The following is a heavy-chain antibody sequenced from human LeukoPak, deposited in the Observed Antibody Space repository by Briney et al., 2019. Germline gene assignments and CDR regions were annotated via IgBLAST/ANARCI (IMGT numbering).Heavy chain of an antibody. V-gene: IGHV4-34*01. D-gene: IGHD6-13*01. CDR1: GGSFSGYY. Sequence: SETLSLTCAVYGGSFSGYYWSWLRQPPGKGLERIGEINHSGSTNYNPSLKSRVTISVRTSKNQFSLKLSSVTAADTAVYYCARHGTYSSSARFDYWGQGTLVTVSS. J-gene: IGHJ4*02. CDR3: ARHGTYSSSARFDY. CDR2: INHSGST.